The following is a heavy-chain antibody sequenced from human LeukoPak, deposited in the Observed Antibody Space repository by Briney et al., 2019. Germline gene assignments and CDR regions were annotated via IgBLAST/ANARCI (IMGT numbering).Heavy chain of an antibody. D-gene: IGHD2-15*01. CDR2: IDGDGSNT. CDR1: GFSVSSNY. CDR3: ARDRYYSVDY. Sequence: GGSLRLSCAASGFSVSSNYMSWVRQAPGKGLVWVSRIDGDGSNTNYADSVKGRFTISRDNAKNTLYLQMNSLRAEDTAVYYCARDRYYSVDYWGQGTPVTVSS. J-gene: IGHJ4*02. V-gene: IGHV3-74*01.